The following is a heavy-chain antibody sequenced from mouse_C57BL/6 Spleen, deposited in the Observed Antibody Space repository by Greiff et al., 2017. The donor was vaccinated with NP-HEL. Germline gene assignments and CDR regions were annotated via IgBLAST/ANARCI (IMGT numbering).Heavy chain of an antibody. CDR3: ARVNWDDYAMDY. V-gene: IGHV5-16*01. Sequence: EVQVVESEGGLVQPGSSMKLSCTASGFTFSDYYMAWVRQVPEKGLEWVANINSDGSSTYYLDSLKSRFIISRDNAKNILYLQMSSLKSEDTATYYCARVNWDDYAMDYWGQGTSVTVSS. J-gene: IGHJ4*01. D-gene: IGHD4-1*02. CDR1: GFTFSDYY. CDR2: INSDGSST.